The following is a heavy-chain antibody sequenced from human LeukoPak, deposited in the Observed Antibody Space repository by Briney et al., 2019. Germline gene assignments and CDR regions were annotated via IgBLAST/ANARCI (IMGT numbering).Heavy chain of an antibody. CDR2: IKSKTDGGAT. Sequence: GGSLRLSXAASGFTFNNAWMSWVRQAPGKGLEWVGRIKSKTDGGATDYAAPVKGRFTISRDDSKNTLYLQMNSLKTEDTAVYYCTARASYYDFWKTDYWGQGTLVTVSS. CDR3: TARASYYDFWKTDY. D-gene: IGHD3-3*01. J-gene: IGHJ4*02. V-gene: IGHV3-15*01. CDR1: GFTFNNAW.